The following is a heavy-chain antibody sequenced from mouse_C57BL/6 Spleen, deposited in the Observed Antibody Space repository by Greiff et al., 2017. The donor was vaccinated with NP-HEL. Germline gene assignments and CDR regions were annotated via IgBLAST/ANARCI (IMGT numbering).Heavy chain of an antibody. V-gene: IGHV1-64*01. CDR1: GYTFTSYW. CDR3: ARSQITTVVEDWFAY. D-gene: IGHD1-1*01. Sequence: QVQLKQPGAELVKPGASVKLSCKASGYTFTSYWMHWVKQRPGQGLEWIGMIHPNSGSTNYNEKFKSKATLTVDKSSSTAYMQLSSLTSEDSAVYYCARSQITTVVEDWFAYWGQGTLVTVSA. J-gene: IGHJ3*01. CDR2: IHPNSGST.